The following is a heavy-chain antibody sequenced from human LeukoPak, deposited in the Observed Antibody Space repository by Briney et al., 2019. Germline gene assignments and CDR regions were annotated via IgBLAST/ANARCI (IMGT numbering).Heavy chain of an antibody. Sequence: ASVKVSCKASGYTFTSYAMHWVRQAPGQRLEWMGWINAGNGNTKYSQKFQGRVTITRDTSASTAYMELSSLRPEDTAVYYCARNRYCSGGSCYVWFDPWGQGTLVTVSS. CDR1: GYTFTSYA. CDR2: INAGNGNT. D-gene: IGHD2-15*01. V-gene: IGHV1-3*01. J-gene: IGHJ5*02. CDR3: ARNRYCSGGSCYVWFDP.